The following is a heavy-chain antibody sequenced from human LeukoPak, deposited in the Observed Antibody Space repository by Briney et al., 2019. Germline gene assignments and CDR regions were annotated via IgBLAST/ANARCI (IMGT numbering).Heavy chain of an antibody. J-gene: IGHJ4*02. D-gene: IGHD2-15*01. CDR3: AREGVARFDY. Sequence: SVKVSCKASRYTFTSYYMHWLRQSPGQGLEWMGIINASGSSTSYAQKFQGRVTMNRDTSRSTVYMELSSLRSEDAALYYCAREGVARFDYWGQGTLVTVSS. CDR1: RYTFTSYY. CDR2: INASGSST. V-gene: IGHV1-46*01.